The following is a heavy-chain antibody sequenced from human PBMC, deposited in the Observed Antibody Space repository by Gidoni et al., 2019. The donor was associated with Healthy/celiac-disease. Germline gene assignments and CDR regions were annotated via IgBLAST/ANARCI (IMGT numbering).Heavy chain of an antibody. CDR2: IYYSGST. J-gene: IGHJ4*02. D-gene: IGHD3-16*02. CDR3: ARHSRANYDYIWGSYRPLFDY. Sequence: QVQLQESGPGLVKPSETLSLTCTVAGGSISSYYWSWIRQPPGKGLEWIGYIYYSGSTNYNPSLKSRVTISVDTSKNHFSLKLSSVTAADTAVYYCARHSRANYDYIWGSYRPLFDYWGQGTLVTVSS. CDR1: GGSISSYY. V-gene: IGHV4-59*08.